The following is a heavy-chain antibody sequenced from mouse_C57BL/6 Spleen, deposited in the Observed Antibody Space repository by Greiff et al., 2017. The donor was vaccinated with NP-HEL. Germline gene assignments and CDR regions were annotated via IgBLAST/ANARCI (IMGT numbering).Heavy chain of an antibody. CDR2: IYPGNSDT. J-gene: IGHJ2*01. Sequence: VQLQQSGTVLARPGASVKMSCKTSGYTFTSYWMHWVKQRPGQGLEWIGAIYPGNSDTSYNQKFKGKAKLTAVTSASTAYMELSSLTNEDSAVYYCTRSYYPRGYFDYWGQGTTLTVSS. CDR3: TRSYYPRGYFDY. D-gene: IGHD2-10*01. V-gene: IGHV1-5*01. CDR1: GYTFTSYW.